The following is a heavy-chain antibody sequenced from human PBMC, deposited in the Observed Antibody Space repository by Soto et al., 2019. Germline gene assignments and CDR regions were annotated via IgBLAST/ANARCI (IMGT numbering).Heavy chain of an antibody. J-gene: IGHJ4*02. CDR1: GFSFSVSD. CDR3: TRQGPRDGYNWGFDY. Sequence: PGGSLRLSCAASGFSFSVSDMHWVRQASGKGLEWVGRVRSKANTYATEYFASVKGRFTISRDDSKNTAYLQMNSLKTEDTAVHYCTRQGPRDGYNWGFDYWGQGTQATVSS. D-gene: IGHD5-12*01. V-gene: IGHV3-73*01. CDR2: VRSKANTYAT.